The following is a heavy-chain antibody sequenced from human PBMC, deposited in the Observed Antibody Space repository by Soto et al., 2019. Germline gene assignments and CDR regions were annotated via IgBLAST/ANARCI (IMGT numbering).Heavy chain of an antibody. CDR2: MLYSGLT. J-gene: IGHJ6*02. Sequence: SETLSLTCSVSGYSVSSSDYYWAWIRQPPGKGLEWIGSMLYSGLTYYNPSLKSRVTLSVDTSKNLFSVRLNSVTASDTALYYCAPLSVSLSGPYGIHVWGQGTTVTVSS. CDR1: GYSVSSSDYY. CDR3: APLSVSLSGPYGIHV. V-gene: IGHV4-39*01. D-gene: IGHD2-15*01.